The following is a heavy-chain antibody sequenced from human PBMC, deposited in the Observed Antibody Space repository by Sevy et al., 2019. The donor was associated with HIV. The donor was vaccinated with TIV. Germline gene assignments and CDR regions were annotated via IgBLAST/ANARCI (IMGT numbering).Heavy chain of an antibody. CDR1: GFTFSSYW. Sequence: GGSLRLSCAASGFTFSSYWMTWVRQAPGKGLEWVANINRDGSTKNYVDSVKGRFTISRDNAKNSLYLEMYSLRAEDTAVYYCARDDRPSGWLFDYWGQGTLVTASS. CDR2: INRDGSTK. CDR3: ARDDRPSGWLFDY. V-gene: IGHV3-7*01. D-gene: IGHD6-19*01. J-gene: IGHJ4*02.